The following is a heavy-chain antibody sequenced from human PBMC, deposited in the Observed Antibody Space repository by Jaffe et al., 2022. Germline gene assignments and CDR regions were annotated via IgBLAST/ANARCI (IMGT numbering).Heavy chain of an antibody. CDR1: GYTFTSYD. J-gene: IGHJ4*02. Sequence: QVQLVQSGAEVKKPGASVKVSCKASGYTFTSYDINWVRQATGQGLEWMGWMNPNSGNTGYAQKFQGRVTMTRNTSISTAYMELSSLRSEDTAVYYCARGEGSVFNFWSGRIMIDYWGQGTLVTVSS. CDR3: ARGEGSVFNFWSGRIMIDY. D-gene: IGHD3-3*01. CDR2: MNPNSGNT. V-gene: IGHV1-8*01.